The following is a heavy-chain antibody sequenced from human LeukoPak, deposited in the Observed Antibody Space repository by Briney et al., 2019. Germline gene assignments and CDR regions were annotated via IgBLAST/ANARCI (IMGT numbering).Heavy chain of an antibody. V-gene: IGHV3-64*01. Sequence: QSGGSLRLSCAASGFTFSSYAMHWVRQAPGKGLEYVSAISSNGGTTYYANSVKGRFTISRDNSKNTLYLQMGSLRAEDMAVYYCARVRTVSVVITAIDYWGQGTLVTVSS. CDR1: GFTFSSYA. D-gene: IGHD2-21*02. CDR2: ISSNGGTT. J-gene: IGHJ4*02. CDR3: ARVRTVSVVITAIDY.